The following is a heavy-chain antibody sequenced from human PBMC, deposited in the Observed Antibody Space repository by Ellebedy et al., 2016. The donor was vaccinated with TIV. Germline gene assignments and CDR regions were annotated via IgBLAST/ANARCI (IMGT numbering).Heavy chain of an antibody. CDR3: ARDPPNSLYYLDY. CDR1: GFTYSSHA. CDR2: IWYDGKTK. Sequence: GESLKISCAASGFTYSSHAMHWVRQAPGKGLEWVAIIWYDGKTKYYSDSVRGRFTISRDNSQNTRYLQINSLRPEDTAVYYCARDPPNSLYYLDYWGQGILVTVSS. V-gene: IGHV3-33*01. D-gene: IGHD2-2*02. J-gene: IGHJ4*02.